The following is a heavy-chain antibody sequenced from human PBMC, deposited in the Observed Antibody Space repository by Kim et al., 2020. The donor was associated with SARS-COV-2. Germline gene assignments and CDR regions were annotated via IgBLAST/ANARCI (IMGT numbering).Heavy chain of an antibody. D-gene: IGHD3-22*01. CDR3: ARGRWRYDSSGYAYPNWFDP. V-gene: IGHV5-10-1*01. Sequence: GESLKISCKGSGYSFTSYWISWVRQMPGKGLEWMGRIDPSDSYTNYSPSFQGHVTISADKSISTAYLQWSSLKASDTAMYYCARGRWRYDSSGYAYPNWFDPWGQGTLVTVSS. J-gene: IGHJ5*02. CDR2: IDPSDSYT. CDR1: GYSFTSYW.